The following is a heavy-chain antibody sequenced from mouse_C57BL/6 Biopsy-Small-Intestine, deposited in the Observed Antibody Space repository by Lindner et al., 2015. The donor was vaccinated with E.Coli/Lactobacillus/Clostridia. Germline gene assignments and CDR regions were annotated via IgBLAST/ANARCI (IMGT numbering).Heavy chain of an antibody. CDR1: GNTLTSYD. Sequence: SVKVSCKTSGNTLTSYDINWVRQASGQGLEWMGWMNPNTGNAAYARKFQGRVTMTRNTSISTVYMELSSLRSEDTAVYYCARARSSSWRIYYYGLDVWGQGTTVTVSS. J-gene: IGHJ1*01. CDR2: MNPNTGNA. V-gene: IGHV1-81*01. D-gene: IGHD1-1*01. CDR3: ARARSSSWRIYYYGLDV.